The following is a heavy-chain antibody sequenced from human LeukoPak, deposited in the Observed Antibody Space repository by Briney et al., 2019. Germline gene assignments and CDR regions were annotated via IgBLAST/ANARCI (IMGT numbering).Heavy chain of an antibody. D-gene: IGHD6-13*01. CDR2: INSKSGAT. CDR3: ARGFGSSWFDY. J-gene: IGHJ5*01. Sequence: ASVKVSYKASGYTFTSNYMHWVRQAPGQGLEWMGWINSKSGATSYAQTFQGRVTMTRDTSITTAYMELSGLRSDDTAVYYCARGFGSSWFDYWGQGTLVPVSS. V-gene: IGHV1-2*02. CDR1: GYTFTSNY.